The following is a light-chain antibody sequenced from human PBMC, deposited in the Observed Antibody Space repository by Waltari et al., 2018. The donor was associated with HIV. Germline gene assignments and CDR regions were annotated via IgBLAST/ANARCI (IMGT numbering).Light chain of an antibody. CDR2: RNN. CDR1: SSNIGSYT. J-gene: IGLJ1*01. Sequence: QSLLTQPPSASGTPGQRVTISCSGSSSNIGSYTVNWYQQLPGTAPKLLIYRNNQRPSGVPDRFSGSKSGTSASLAISGLQSEDEADYSCAAWDDSLNGYVFGTGTKVTVL. V-gene: IGLV1-44*01. CDR3: AAWDDSLNGYV.